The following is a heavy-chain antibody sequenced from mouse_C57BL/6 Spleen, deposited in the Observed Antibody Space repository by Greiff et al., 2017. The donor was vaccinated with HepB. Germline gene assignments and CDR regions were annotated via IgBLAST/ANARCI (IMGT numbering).Heavy chain of an antibody. Sequence: EVKLMESGGGLVQPKGSLKLSCAASGFSFNTYAMNWVRQAPGKGLEWVARIRSKSNNYATYYADSVKDRFTISRDDSESMLYLQMNNLKTEDTAMYYSVRHLLYYDYDPFAYWGQGTLVTVSA. CDR3: VRHLLYYDYDPFAY. CDR1: GFSFNTYA. J-gene: IGHJ3*01. V-gene: IGHV10-1*01. D-gene: IGHD2-4*01. CDR2: IRSKSNNYAT.